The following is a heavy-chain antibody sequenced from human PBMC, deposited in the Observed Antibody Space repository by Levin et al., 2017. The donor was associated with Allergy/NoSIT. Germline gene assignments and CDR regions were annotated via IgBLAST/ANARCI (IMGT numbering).Heavy chain of an antibody. D-gene: IGHD6-13*01. CDR1: GFTFSSYE. J-gene: IGHJ4*02. V-gene: IGHV3-48*03. Sequence: GGSLRLSCAASGFTFSSYEMNWVRQAPGKGLEWVSYISSSGSTIYYADSVKGRFTISRDNAKNSLYLQMNSLRAEDTAVYYCARDGRGVRSSSWYVVFDYWGQGTLVTVSS. CDR3: ARDGRGVRSSSWYVVFDY. CDR2: ISSSGSTI.